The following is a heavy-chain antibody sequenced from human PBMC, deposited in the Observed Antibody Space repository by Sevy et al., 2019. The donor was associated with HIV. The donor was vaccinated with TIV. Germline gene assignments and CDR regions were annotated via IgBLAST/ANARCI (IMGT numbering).Heavy chain of an antibody. CDR1: GFTFSTYA. D-gene: IGHD2-15*01. Sequence: GGSLRLSCAASGFTFSTYAMIWVRQAPGKGLEWVSAISGSGGSTYYADSLEGRFTISRDNSKSTLYLQMNSLRAEDTTVYYCAKGDRTFYGMDVWGQGTTVTVSS. CDR2: ISGSGGST. J-gene: IGHJ6*02. CDR3: AKGDRTFYGMDV. V-gene: IGHV3-23*01.